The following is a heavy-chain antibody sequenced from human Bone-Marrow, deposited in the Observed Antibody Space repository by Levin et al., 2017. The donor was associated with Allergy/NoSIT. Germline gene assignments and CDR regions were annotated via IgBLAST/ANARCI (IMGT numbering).Heavy chain of an antibody. CDR2: IYESGST. Sequence: SSETLSLTCAVSGASISSTNWWIWVRQPPGKGLEWIGEIYESGSTNYNPSLKSRATISVDKSNNRFSLRLTSVIAADTAVYYCARESTEGSGTAYYKYYGMDVWGQGTTVTVSS. J-gene: IGHJ6*02. V-gene: IGHV4-4*02. CDR3: ARESTEGSGTAYYKYYGMDV. CDR1: GASISSTNW. D-gene: IGHD3-10*01.